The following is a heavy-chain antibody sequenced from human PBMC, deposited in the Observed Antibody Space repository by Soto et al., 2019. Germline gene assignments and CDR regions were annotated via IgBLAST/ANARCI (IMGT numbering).Heavy chain of an antibody. V-gene: IGHV4-31*03. D-gene: IGHD6-19*01. CDR3: ARMYSSGSGWFHP. J-gene: IGHJ5*02. Sequence: SETLSLTCFVSGYSITAGGYYWSWIRHHPGKGLEWIGSFYSSGSIIYNPSLRSRVSISGDTSSNQFSMSLTSVTAADTARYYCARMYSSGSGWFHPWGQGSLVTVSS. CDR1: GYSITAGGYY. CDR2: FYSSGSI.